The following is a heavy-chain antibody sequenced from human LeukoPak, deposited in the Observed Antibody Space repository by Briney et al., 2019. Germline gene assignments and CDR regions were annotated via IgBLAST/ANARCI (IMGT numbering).Heavy chain of an antibody. CDR2: INPNSGGT. CDR1: GYTFTGYY. Sequence: GASVKVSCKASGYTFTGYYMHWVRQAPGQGLEWMGWINPNSGGTNYAQKFQGRVNMTRDTSISTAYMELSRLRSDDTAVYYCARDGSGSYYGWFDPWGQGTLVTVS. V-gene: IGHV1-2*02. D-gene: IGHD3-10*01. J-gene: IGHJ5*02. CDR3: ARDGSGSYYGWFDP.